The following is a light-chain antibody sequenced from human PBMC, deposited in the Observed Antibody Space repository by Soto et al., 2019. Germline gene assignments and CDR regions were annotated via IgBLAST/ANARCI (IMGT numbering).Light chain of an antibody. J-gene: IGKJ4*01. CDR3: QQRGNRPA. CDR1: QSLSSP. V-gene: IGKV3-11*01. CDR2: DTS. Sequence: EIVLTQSPATLSLSPGDRATLSCRASQSLSSPLAWYQQKPGQPPRLLIYDTSVRATGIPARFSGSGSGTDFTLTISSLEPADFAIYYCQQRGNRPAFSGGNKVEIK.